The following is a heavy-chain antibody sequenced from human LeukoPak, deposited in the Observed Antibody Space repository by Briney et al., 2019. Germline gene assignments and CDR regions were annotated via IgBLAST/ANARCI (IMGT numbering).Heavy chain of an antibody. D-gene: IGHD3-10*01. CDR2: ISGSGGRT. Sequence: PGGSLRLSCAASGFTFSSYGMSWVRQAPGKGLEWVSAISGSGGRTYYADSVKGRFTISRDKSQNTLYLQMNSLRAEDTAIYYCARTDYGSGSYSDYWGQGTLVTVSS. CDR3: ARTDYGSGSYSDY. CDR1: GFTFSSYG. V-gene: IGHV3-23*01. J-gene: IGHJ4*02.